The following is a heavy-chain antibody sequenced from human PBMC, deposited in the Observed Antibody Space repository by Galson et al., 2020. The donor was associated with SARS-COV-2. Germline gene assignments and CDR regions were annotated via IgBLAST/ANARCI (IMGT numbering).Heavy chain of an antibody. CDR3: AKDQYGDYGSMMRPGGMGV. CDR2: ISYDGSKK. CDR1: GFTFSSYG. D-gene: IGHD4-17*01. J-gene: IGHJ6*02. V-gene: IGHV3-30*18. Sequence: GRSLRLSCAASGFTFSSYGMHWVRQAPGKGLEWVAVISYDGSKKHYADSVKGRFTISRDNSKNTLYRQMNSLRAEDTSVYYCAKDQYGDYGSMMRPGGMGVWVHGITVTGSS.